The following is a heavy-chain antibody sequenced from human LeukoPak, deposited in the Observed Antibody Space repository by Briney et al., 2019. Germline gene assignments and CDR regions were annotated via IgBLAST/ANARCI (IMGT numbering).Heavy chain of an antibody. D-gene: IGHD6-19*01. CDR1: GGSISSYY. J-gene: IGHJ4*02. CDR2: IYYSGST. Sequence: PSETLSLTCTVSGGSISSYYWSWIRQPPGKGLEGIGYIYYSGSTNYNPSRNSRVTISVDTSKNQFSLMLTSVTSANTAVYYCSRHRSGWEYFEYWGQGTLVTVSS. CDR3: SRHRSGWEYFEY. V-gene: IGHV4-59*01.